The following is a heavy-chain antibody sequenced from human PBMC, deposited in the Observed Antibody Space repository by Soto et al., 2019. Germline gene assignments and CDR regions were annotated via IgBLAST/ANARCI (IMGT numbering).Heavy chain of an antibody. J-gene: IGHJ4*02. D-gene: IGHD6-19*01. CDR3: ARESGSSGWYFDY. CDR1: GFTFSSYG. V-gene: IGHV3-33*01. Sequence: GGSLRLSCAASGFTFSSYGMHWVRQAPGKGLEWVAVIWYDGSNKYYADSVKGRFTISRDNSKNTLYLQMSSLRAEDTAVYYCARESGSSGWYFDYWGQGTLVTVSS. CDR2: IWYDGSNK.